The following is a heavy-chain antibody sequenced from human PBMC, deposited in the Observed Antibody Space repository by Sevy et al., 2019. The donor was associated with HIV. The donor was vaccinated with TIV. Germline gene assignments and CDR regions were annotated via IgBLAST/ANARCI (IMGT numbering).Heavy chain of an antibody. CDR1: GGTFSKYA. V-gene: IGHV1-69*13. CDR2: IIPIFGTA. Sequence: ASVKVSCKASGGTFSKYAITWVRQAPGQGLEWMGGIIPIFGTANYAQKFQGRVTITADESTGTAYMELSSLRSEDTAVDYCARDRGFSSTSEYGMDVWGQGTTVTVSS. D-gene: IGHD2-2*01. J-gene: IGHJ6*02. CDR3: ARDRGFSSTSEYGMDV.